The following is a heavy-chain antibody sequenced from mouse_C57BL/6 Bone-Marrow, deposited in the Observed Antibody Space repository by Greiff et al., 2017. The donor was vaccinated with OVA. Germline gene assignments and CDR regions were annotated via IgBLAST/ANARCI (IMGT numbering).Heavy chain of an antibody. V-gene: IGHV2-9-1*01. J-gene: IGHJ4*01. Sequence: VQLVESGPGLVAPSQSLSITCTVSGFSLTSYAISWVRQPPGKGLEWLGVIWTGGGTNYNSALKSRLSISKDNSKSQVFLKMNSLQTDDTARYYCARKRAQAGYYAMDDWGQGTSVTVSS. CDR2: IWTGGGT. D-gene: IGHD3-2*02. CDR1: GFSLTSYA. CDR3: ARKRAQAGYYAMDD.